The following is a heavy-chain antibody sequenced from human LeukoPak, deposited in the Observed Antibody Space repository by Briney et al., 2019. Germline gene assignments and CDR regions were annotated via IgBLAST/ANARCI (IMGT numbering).Heavy chain of an antibody. CDR2: IYSGGST. J-gene: IGHJ2*01. Sequence: GGSLRLSCAASGFTVSSNYMSWVRQAPGKGLEWVSVIYSGGSTYYADSVKGRFTISRDNSKNTLYLQMNSLRAEDTAVYYCAKGFDYYDSSGYEWYFDLWGRGTLVTVSS. CDR1: GFTVSSNY. V-gene: IGHV3-53*01. CDR3: AKGFDYYDSSGYEWYFDL. D-gene: IGHD3-22*01.